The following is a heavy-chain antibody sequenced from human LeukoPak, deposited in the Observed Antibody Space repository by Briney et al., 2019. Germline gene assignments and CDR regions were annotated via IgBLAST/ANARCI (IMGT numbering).Heavy chain of an antibody. D-gene: IGHD4-11*01. J-gene: IGHJ4*02. CDR3: AMGKYSNSLDY. CDR2: INHTGST. CDR1: GESFSSYY. Sequence: MASETLSLTCAVYGESFSSYYWSWIRQPPGKGLEWIGEINHTGSTNFNPSLKSRVTISLDTSNNQFSLKLSSVTAADTAVYYCAMGKYSNSLDYWGQGTLVTVSS. V-gene: IGHV4-34*01.